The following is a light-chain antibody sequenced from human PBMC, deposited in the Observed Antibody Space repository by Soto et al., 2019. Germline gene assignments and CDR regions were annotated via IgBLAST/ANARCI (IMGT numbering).Light chain of an antibody. Sequence: SSELTQPPSVXVAXXXXXXITCGGNNIGSKSVLWYQQKPGQAPVLVIYYDSERPSGIPERFSGSNSGNTATLTISRVEAGDEADYYCQVWDSSSDQGVFGGGTKLTVL. CDR3: QVWDSSSDQGV. CDR2: YDS. CDR1: NIGSKS. V-gene: IGLV3-21*04. J-gene: IGLJ2*01.